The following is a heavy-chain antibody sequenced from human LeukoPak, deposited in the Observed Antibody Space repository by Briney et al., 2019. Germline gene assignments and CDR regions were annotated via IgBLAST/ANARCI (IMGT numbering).Heavy chain of an antibody. CDR2: INPNSGGT. V-gene: IGHV1-2*02. J-gene: IGHJ6*02. D-gene: IGHD3-3*01. CDR1: GYTFTGYY. Sequence: ASVKVSCKASGYTFTGYYMHWVRQAPGQGLEWMGWINPNSGGTNYAQKFQGRVTMTRDTSISTAYMELSSLRSEDTAVYYCARGGGITIFGVVISRSDMDVWGQGTTVTVSS. CDR3: ARGGGITIFGVVISRSDMDV.